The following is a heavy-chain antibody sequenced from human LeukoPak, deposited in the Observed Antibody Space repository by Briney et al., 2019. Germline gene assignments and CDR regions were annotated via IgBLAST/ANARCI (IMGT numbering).Heavy chain of an antibody. Sequence: SVKASCKASGGTLSSYPISWVRPPPAQGLEWMGGIIPIFGTANYAQRFQGRVTITADESTSTAYMELSSLRSEDTAVYYCASSSGSYYLTSDYWGQGTLVTVSS. J-gene: IGHJ4*02. D-gene: IGHD1-26*01. V-gene: IGHV1-69*13. CDR2: IIPIFGTA. CDR3: ASSSGSYYLTSDY. CDR1: GGTLSSYP.